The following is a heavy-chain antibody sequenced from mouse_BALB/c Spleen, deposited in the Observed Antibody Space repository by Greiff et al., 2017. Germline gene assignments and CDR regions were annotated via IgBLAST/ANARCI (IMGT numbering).Heavy chain of an antibody. CDR3: ARGDYGSSYFDY. J-gene: IGHJ2*01. D-gene: IGHD1-1*01. CDR1: GFTFSSYA. CDR2: ISSGGST. V-gene: IGHV5-6-5*01. Sequence: EVKLMESGGVLVKPGGSLKLSCAASGFTFSSYAMSWVRQTPEKRLEWVASISSGGSTYYPDSVKGRFTIYRDNARNILYLQMSSLRSEDTAMYYCARGDYGSSYFDYWGQGTTLTVSS.